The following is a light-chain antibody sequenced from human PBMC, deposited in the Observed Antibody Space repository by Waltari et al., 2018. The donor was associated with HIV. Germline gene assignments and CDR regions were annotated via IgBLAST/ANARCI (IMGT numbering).Light chain of an antibody. CDR1: SGSVSTTYY. Sequence: QTVVTQEPSFSVSPGGTVTLTCGLSSGSVSTTYYPSWYQHTPGQAPRTLIYNTNTRSSGVPNRFSGSILGNKAALNITGAQADDECDYYCVLYMGSGISVFGGGTKLTVL. J-gene: IGLJ2*01. V-gene: IGLV8-61*01. CDR2: NTN. CDR3: VLYMGSGISV.